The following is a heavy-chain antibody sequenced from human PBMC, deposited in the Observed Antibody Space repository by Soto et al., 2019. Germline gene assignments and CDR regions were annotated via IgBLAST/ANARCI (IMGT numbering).Heavy chain of an antibody. CDR3: ARENVLSYVDTAMVDYFDY. V-gene: IGHV1-18*01. J-gene: IGHJ4*02. D-gene: IGHD5-18*01. CDR2: ISGYNGDT. Sequence: QVQLVQSGAEVKKPGASVKVSCKASGYTFNTYSISWVRQAPGQGLEWMGWISGYNGDTHYAQKFQGRATMTTDTSTSTAYMELRSLRSDDTAMYYCARENVLSYVDTAMVDYFDYWGQGTLVTVSS. CDR1: GYTFNTYS.